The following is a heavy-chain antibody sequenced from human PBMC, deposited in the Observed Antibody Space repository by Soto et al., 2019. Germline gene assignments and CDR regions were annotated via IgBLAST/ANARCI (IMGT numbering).Heavy chain of an antibody. V-gene: IGHV1-2*02. CDR1: GYTFIGYY. J-gene: IGHJ4*02. CDR3: ARVMGYEQQRVPFDY. Sequence: QVQLVQSGAEVKKPGASVNVSCRTSGYTFIGYYVNWVRQAPGQGLEWMGWINPHSGVTNYAQKFQGRVSMTRATSTTTAYMELSGLNFADTAVYYCARVMGYEQQRVPFDYWGQGTLVTVSS. CDR2: INPHSGVT. D-gene: IGHD6-13*01.